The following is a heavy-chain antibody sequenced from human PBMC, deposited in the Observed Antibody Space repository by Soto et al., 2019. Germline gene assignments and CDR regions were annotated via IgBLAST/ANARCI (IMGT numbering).Heavy chain of an antibody. CDR1: GFTFSSYG. J-gene: IGHJ4*02. V-gene: IGHV3-30*18. CDR3: AKVNRRFLEWSPPGY. Sequence: GGSLRLSCAASGFTFSSYGMHWVRQAPGKGLEWVAVISYDGSNKYYADSVKGRFTISRDNSKNTLYLQMNSLRAEDTAVYYCAKVNRRFLEWSPPGYWGQGTLVTVSS. D-gene: IGHD3-3*01. CDR2: ISYDGSNK.